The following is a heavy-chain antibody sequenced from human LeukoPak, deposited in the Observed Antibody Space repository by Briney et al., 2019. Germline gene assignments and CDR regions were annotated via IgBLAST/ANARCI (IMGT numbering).Heavy chain of an antibody. D-gene: IGHD3-10*01. Sequence: ASVKVSCKASGYTFTSYGISWVRQAPGQGLEWMGWISAYNGNTNSAQKLQGRVTMTTDTSTSTAYMELRSLRSDDTAVYYCARALRGGDYYGSGSPPGYWGQGTLVTVSS. CDR2: ISAYNGNT. J-gene: IGHJ4*02. CDR3: ARALRGGDYYGSGSPPGY. CDR1: GYTFTSYG. V-gene: IGHV1-18*01.